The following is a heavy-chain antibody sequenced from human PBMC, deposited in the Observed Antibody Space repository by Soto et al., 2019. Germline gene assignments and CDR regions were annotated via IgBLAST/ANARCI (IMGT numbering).Heavy chain of an antibody. D-gene: IGHD2-21*02. CDR2: ISSSGST. V-gene: IGHV4-31*03. CDR3: XRSGVTGIVIPSHWFDP. J-gene: IGHJ5*02. Sequence: PSGTLSLTCTVSGDSIGGVGYWSWIRQFPGRGLEWIGCISSSGSTYYNPALNNRISLSLDTSQNQFSLKLLSVTAADTAIYYCXRSGVTGIVIPSHWFDPWGQGTLVTVSS. CDR1: GDSIGGVGY.